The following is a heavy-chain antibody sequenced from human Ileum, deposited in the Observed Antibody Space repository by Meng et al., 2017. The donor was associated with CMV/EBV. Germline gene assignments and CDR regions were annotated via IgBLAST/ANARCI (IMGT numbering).Heavy chain of an antibody. D-gene: IGHD3-3*01. CDR1: GFTFSSYE. V-gene: IGHV3-48*03. CDR2: ISASTSAI. CDR3: VRGGSSGTLKYFDY. Sequence: GGSLRLSCVASGFTFSSYEMNWVRHIPGRGLEWISYISASTSAIYYAASVKGRFTISRDNVKNSLYLLMESLRADDTGIYYCVRGGSSGTLKYFDYWGQGALVTGAS. J-gene: IGHJ4*02.